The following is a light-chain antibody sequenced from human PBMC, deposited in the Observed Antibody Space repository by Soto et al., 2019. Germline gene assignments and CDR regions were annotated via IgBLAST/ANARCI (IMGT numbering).Light chain of an antibody. CDR2: GAS. V-gene: IGKV3-20*01. CDR3: QQDGSAPLT. Sequence: EIVLTQSPGTLSLSPGERATLSCRASESVSDNSLAWYQQRSGQAPRLVIYGASSRASAGQERFSGSGSGADFTLNISRLEPEDCEVDDGQQDGSAPLTFGGGTKVEIK. CDR1: ESVSDNS. J-gene: IGKJ4*01.